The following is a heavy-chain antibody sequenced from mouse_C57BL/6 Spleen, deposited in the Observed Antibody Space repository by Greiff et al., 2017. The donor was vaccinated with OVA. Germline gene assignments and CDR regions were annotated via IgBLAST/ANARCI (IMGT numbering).Heavy chain of an antibody. Sequence: LMEPGASVKLSCKATGYTFTGYWIEWVKQRPGHGLEWIGEILPGSGSTNYNEKFKGKATFTADTSSNTAYMQLSSLTTEDSAIYYCARGNHYYGRGYFDYWGQGTTLTVSS. V-gene: IGHV1-9*01. D-gene: IGHD1-2*01. CDR3: ARGNHYYGRGYFDY. CDR2: ILPGSGST. CDR1: GYTFTGYW. J-gene: IGHJ2*01.